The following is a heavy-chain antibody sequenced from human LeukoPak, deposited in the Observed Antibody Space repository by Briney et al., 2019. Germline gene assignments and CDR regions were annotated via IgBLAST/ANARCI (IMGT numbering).Heavy chain of an antibody. CDR1: GFIFSSFA. J-gene: IGHJ4*02. D-gene: IGHD3-9*01. V-gene: IGHV3-64*01. CDR2: ISSTGAST. Sequence: PGGSLRLSCAASGFIFSSFAMHWVRQAPGKGLEYVSAISSTGASTYYANSVKGRFTISRDNSKSTLYLQMGSLRAEDMDVYYCARRNDILTGYPYDYWGQGTLVTVSS. CDR3: ARRNDILTGYPYDY.